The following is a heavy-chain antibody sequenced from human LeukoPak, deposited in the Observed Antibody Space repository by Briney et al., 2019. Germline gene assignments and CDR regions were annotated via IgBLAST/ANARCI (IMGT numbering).Heavy chain of an antibody. CDR3: ANEGPNFDY. J-gene: IGHJ4*02. CDR2: ISDSGDTP. D-gene: IGHD2-8*01. V-gene: IGHV3-23*01. Sequence: PGGSLRLSCTASGFTFSSYAMSWVRQAPGKGLKWVSSISDSGDTPYYADSVKGRFTISRDNSKNTVYLQMNSLRAEDTAVYYCANEGPNFDYWGQGTLVTVSS. CDR1: GFTFSSYA.